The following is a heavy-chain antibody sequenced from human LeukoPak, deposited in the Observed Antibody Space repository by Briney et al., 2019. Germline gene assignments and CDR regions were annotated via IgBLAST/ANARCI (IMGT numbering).Heavy chain of an antibody. CDR1: GGSFSGYY. D-gene: IGHD3-3*01. Sequence: PSETLSLTCAVYGGSFSGYYWSWIRQHPGKGLEWIGYIYYSGSTYYNPSLKSRVTISVDTSKNQFSLKLSSVTAADTAVYYCARVLEKSLVALWGQGTLVTVSS. V-gene: IGHV4-31*11. CDR3: ARVLEKSLVAL. CDR2: IYYSGST. J-gene: IGHJ4*02.